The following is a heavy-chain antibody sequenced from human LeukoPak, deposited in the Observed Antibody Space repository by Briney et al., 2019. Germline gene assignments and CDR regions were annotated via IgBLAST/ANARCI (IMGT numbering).Heavy chain of an antibody. CDR1: GYTLTELS. D-gene: IGHD3-10*01. CDR2: FDPEDGET. CDR3: ATVSLWFGDEPLGGEYYFDY. V-gene: IGHV1-24*01. Sequence: ASVKVSCKVSGYTLTELSMHWLRQAPGKGLEWMGGFDPEDGETIYAQKFQGRVTMTEDTSTDTAYMELSSLRSEDTAVYYCATVSLWFGDEPLGGEYYFDYWGQGTLVTVSS. J-gene: IGHJ4*02.